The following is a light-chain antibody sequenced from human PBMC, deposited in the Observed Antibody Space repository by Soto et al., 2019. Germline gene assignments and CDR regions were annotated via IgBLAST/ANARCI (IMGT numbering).Light chain of an antibody. CDR3: AAWDDSLEGWV. Sequence: QSVLTQPPSASGTPGQRVTISCSGSSSNIGSETVNWYQQVPGTAPKLLIYANNQRPSGVPDRFSVSKSGTSASLAISGLQSEDEADYYCAAWDDSLEGWVFGGGTKLTVL. CDR1: SSNIGSET. CDR2: ANN. J-gene: IGLJ3*02. V-gene: IGLV1-44*01.